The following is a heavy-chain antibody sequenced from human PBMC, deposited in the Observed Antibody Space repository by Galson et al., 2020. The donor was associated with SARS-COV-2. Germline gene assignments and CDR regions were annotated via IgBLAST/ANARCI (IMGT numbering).Heavy chain of an antibody. CDR1: GGSISSNY. D-gene: IGHD2-15*01. V-gene: IGHV4-59*12. Sequence: SETLSLTCTVSGGSISSNYWSWIRQPPRKGLERIGNIYYSWSTNSNPTPKSTFTITVDTSKNQFSLTLSSVTAADTAVYYCARVGGGSWYSCLCYYYYMDVWGKGTTVTVSS. CDR3: ARVGGGSWYSCLCYYYYMDV. J-gene: IGHJ6*03. CDR2: IYYSWST.